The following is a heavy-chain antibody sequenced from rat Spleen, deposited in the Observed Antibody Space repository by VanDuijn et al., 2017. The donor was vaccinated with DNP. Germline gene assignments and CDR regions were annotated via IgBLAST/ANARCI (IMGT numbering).Heavy chain of an antibody. J-gene: IGHJ2*01. CDR2: ISYDDSSTI. V-gene: IGHV5-7*01. Sequence: EVQLVESGGGLVQPGRSLKLSCIASGFTFSDHNMAWVRQAPKKGLEWIATISYDDSSTINYIPSLKDKFTISRDNAQNTLYLQMNKLGSEDTGIYYCAKGPNFGGWSDYFDYWGQGVMVTVSS. CDR1: GFTFSDHN. CDR3: AKGPNFGGWSDYFDY. D-gene: IGHD1-11*01.